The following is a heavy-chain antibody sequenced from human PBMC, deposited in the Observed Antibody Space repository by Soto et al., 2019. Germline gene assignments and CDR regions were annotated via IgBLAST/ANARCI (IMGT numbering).Heavy chain of an antibody. Sequence: SDTLSLTCTVAGGSISSYYWSWMRQPPGKGLEWIGYIYYSGSTNYNPSLKSRVTISVDTSKNQFSLKLSSVTAADTAVYYCARQWYYDILTGYSNWFDPWGQGTLVTVS. D-gene: IGHD3-9*01. CDR1: GGSISSYY. CDR3: ARQWYYDILTGYSNWFDP. V-gene: IGHV4-59*08. CDR2: IYYSGST. J-gene: IGHJ5*02.